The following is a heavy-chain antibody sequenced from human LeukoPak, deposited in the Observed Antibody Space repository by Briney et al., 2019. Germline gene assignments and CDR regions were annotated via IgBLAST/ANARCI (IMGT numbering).Heavy chain of an antibody. Sequence: SETLSLTCTVSGGSISSSGYYWGWIRQTPGKGLEWIGSIYYGGSPYYNPSLKSRVTISVDTSKNQFSLKMTSVTAADTAVYYCARSRHNWNYYFDYWGQGTLVTVSS. CDR3: ARSRHNWNYYFDY. CDR2: IYYGGSP. J-gene: IGHJ4*02. V-gene: IGHV4-39*01. CDR1: GGSISSSGYY. D-gene: IGHD1-7*01.